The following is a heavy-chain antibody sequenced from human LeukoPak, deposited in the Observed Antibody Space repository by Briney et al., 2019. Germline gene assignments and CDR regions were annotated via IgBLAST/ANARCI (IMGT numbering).Heavy chain of an antibody. Sequence: PGGSLTLSCAASGFTFSTYSMNWVRQAPGKGLEWVSFIYSDNTHYSDSVKGRFTISRDNSKNTLYLQMNSLRVEDTAVYYCARSPEWELSWFDPWGQGTLVTVSS. CDR3: ARSPEWELSWFDP. J-gene: IGHJ5*02. D-gene: IGHD1-26*01. V-gene: IGHV3-53*01. CDR1: GFTFSTYS. CDR2: IYSDNT.